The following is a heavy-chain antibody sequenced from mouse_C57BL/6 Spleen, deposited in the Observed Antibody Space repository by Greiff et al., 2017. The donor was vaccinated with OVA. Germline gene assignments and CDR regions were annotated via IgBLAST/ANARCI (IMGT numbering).Heavy chain of an antibody. CDR2: ITYDGSST. CDR3: AREDVGTGTFAY. CDR1: GFTFSDYY. Sequence: EVKLVESEGGLVQPGSSMKLSCTASGFTFSDYYMAWVRQVPEKGLEWVANITYDGSSTYYLDSLKSRFIISRDNAKNILYLQMSSLKSEDTATYYCAREDVGTGTFAYWGQGTLVTVSA. D-gene: IGHD4-1*01. V-gene: IGHV5-16*01. J-gene: IGHJ3*01.